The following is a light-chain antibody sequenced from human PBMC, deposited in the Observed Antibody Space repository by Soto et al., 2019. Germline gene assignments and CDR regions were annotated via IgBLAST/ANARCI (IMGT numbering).Light chain of an antibody. J-gene: IGKJ5*01. CDR3: QQYNDWPPIT. Sequence: EIMMTQSPATLSVSPGERATLSCRASQSVSNNLAWYQQRPGQAHRLLIYYASTRATGIPARFSGSGSGTEFTLTISSLQSEDFALYYCQQYNDWPPITFGQGTRLEIK. V-gene: IGKV3-15*01. CDR1: QSVSNN. CDR2: YAS.